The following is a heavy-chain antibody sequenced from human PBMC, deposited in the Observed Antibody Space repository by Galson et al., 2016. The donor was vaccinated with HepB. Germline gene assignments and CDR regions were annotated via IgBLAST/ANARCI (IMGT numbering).Heavy chain of an antibody. J-gene: IGHJ4*02. Sequence: SVKVSCKASGYSFSNYAIHWVRQAPGQRLEWMGWINAGNGNTKYSQEFQGRVTITRDTSASTAYMELSSLSSEDRALYYCARSDARKSLADDYWGQGTLVTVSS. CDR2: INAGNGNT. D-gene: IGHD2-2*01. V-gene: IGHV1-3*01. CDR3: ARSDARKSLADDY. CDR1: GYSFSNYA.